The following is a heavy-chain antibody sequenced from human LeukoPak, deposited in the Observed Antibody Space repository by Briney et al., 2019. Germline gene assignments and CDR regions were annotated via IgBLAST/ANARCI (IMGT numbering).Heavy chain of an antibody. D-gene: IGHD2-2*01. Sequence: KPSETLSLTCAVYGGSFSGYYWSWIRQPPGKGLAWIGEINHSGSTNYNPSLKSRVTISVDTSKNQFSLKLSSVTAADTAVYYCAGEKVDCSSTSCPPIGPLDYWGQGTLVTVSS. V-gene: IGHV4-34*01. CDR2: INHSGST. CDR3: AGEKVDCSSTSCPPIGPLDY. J-gene: IGHJ4*02. CDR1: GGSFSGYY.